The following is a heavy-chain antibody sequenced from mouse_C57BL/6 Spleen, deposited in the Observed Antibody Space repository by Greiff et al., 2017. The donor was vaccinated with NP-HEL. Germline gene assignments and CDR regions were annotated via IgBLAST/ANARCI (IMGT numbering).Heavy chain of an antibody. CDR1: GYTFTDYN. CDR2: INPNNGGT. Sequence: EVKLQQSGPELVKPGASVKIPCKASGYTFTDYNMDWVKQSHGKGLEWIGDINPNNGGTTYNQKFKGKATLTVDKSSSTAYMELRSLTSEDTAVYYCAKRDYDGGFAYWGQGTLVTVSA. V-gene: IGHV1-18*01. CDR3: AKRDYDGGFAY. J-gene: IGHJ3*01. D-gene: IGHD2-4*01.